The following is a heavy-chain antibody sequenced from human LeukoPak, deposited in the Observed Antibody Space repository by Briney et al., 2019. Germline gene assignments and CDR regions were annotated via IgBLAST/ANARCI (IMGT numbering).Heavy chain of an antibody. J-gene: IGHJ4*02. CDR2: ISTSSSYI. CDR3: ARNRGDPSYFDY. CDR1: GFTFSSYW. D-gene: IGHD4-17*01. V-gene: IGHV3-21*01. Sequence: GGSLRLSCAASGFTFSSYWMDWVRQAPGKGLEWVSSISTSSSYIYYADSVKGRFTISRNNPKNSLYLQMNSLRAEDTAVYYCARNRGDPSYFDYWGQGTLVTASS.